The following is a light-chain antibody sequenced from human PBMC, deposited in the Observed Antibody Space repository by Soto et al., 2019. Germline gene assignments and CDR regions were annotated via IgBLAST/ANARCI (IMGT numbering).Light chain of an antibody. V-gene: IGLV1-51*01. CDR2: DSN. CDR1: SSNIGNNY. Sequence: QSVLTQPPSVSAAPGQQVTISCSGSSSNIGNNYVSWYQQLPGTAPKLLIYDSNKRPSGIPDRFSGSKSGTSATLGITGLQTGDEADYYCGTWDSSLSAEVFGGGTKVTVL. CDR3: GTWDSSLSAEV. J-gene: IGLJ2*01.